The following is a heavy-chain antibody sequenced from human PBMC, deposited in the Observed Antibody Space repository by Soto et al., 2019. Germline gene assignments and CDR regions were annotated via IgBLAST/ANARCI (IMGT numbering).Heavy chain of an antibody. D-gene: IGHD3-3*01. J-gene: IGHJ6*02. V-gene: IGHV4-34*01. CDR2: INHSGST. CDR3: ARGPSVLRFLEWLPPPYGMDV. Sequence: SETLSLTCAVYGGSFSGYYWSWIRQPPGKGLEWIGEINHSGSTNYNPSLKSRVTISVDTSKNQFSLKLSSVTAADTAVYYCARGPSVLRFLEWLPPPYGMDVWGQGTTVTVSS. CDR1: GGSFSGYY.